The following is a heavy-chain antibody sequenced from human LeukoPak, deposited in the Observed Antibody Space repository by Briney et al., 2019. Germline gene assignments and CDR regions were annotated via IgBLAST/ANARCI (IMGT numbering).Heavy chain of an antibody. CDR2: ISDDSYRT. Sequence: PGGSLRLSCIASGFNFGGYYMGWIRQAPGKGLEWVSYISDDSYRTPYGDSVKGRFTISRDNAKNSLYLQMDNLRVEDTAVYYCARARDYCSSDRNRCYTGYYYYLDVWGKGTTVTVSS. V-gene: IGHV3-11*01. CDR1: GFNFGGYY. D-gene: IGHD2-2*01. CDR3: ARARDYCSSDRNRCYTGYYYYLDV. J-gene: IGHJ6*03.